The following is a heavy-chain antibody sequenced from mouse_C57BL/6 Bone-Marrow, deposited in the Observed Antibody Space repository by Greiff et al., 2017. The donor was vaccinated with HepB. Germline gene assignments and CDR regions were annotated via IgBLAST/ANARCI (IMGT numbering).Heavy chain of an antibody. Sequence: EVMLVESGGGLVKPGGSLKLSCAASGFTFSDYGMHWVRQAPEKGLEWVAYICSGSSNIYYADTVKGRFTISRDNAKNTLFLQMTSLRSEDTAMYYYERKGAYYRNFPLAMDYWGQGTSVTVSS. V-gene: IGHV5-17*01. CDR2: ICSGSSNI. CDR1: GFTFSDYG. CDR3: ERKGAYYRNFPLAMDY. D-gene: IGHD2-10*01. J-gene: IGHJ4*01.